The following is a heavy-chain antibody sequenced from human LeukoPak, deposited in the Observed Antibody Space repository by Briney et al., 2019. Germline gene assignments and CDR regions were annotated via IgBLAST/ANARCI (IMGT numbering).Heavy chain of an antibody. J-gene: IGHJ4*02. CDR3: ARDSGGGMGDY. D-gene: IGHD3-10*01. V-gene: IGHV3-21*01. CDR1: GFTFSSYG. CDR2: ISGRRRYI. Sequence: GGSLRLSCVASGFTFSSYGMNWVRQAPGKWLEWVSSISGRRRYIYYADCLKGRFTISRDNAKNSLYLQMNSLRAEDTAVYYCARDSGGGMGDYWGQGTLVTVSS.